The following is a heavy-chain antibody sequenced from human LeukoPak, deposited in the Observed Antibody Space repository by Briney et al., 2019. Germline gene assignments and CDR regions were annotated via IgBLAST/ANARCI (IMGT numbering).Heavy chain of an antibody. CDR1: GFTFSTYS. V-gene: IGHV3-21*01. J-gene: IGHJ4*02. D-gene: IGHD2-2*01. Sequence: GGSLRLSCAASGFTFSTYSMNWVRQAPGKGLEWVSSITSSSSYIYYADSVKGRFTISRDNAKNSLYLQMNSLRAEDTAVYYCARGIRYCSSTSCSKGGTFDYWGQGTLVTVSS. CDR2: ITSSSSYI. CDR3: ARGIRYCSSTSCSKGGTFDY.